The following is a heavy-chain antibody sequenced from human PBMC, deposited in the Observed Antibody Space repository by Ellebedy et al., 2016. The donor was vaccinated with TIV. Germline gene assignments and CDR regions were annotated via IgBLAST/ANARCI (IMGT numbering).Heavy chain of an antibody. CDR3: AKDSGPKYSYYGMDV. V-gene: IGHV3-74*01. CDR1: GFTFDDYA. J-gene: IGHJ6*02. D-gene: IGHD1-1*01. CDR2: INSDGSST. Sequence: LSLTCAASGFTFDDYAMHWVRQAPGKGLVWVSRINSDGSSTSYADSVKGRFTISRDNSKNTLYLQMNSLRAEDTAVYYCAKDSGPKYSYYGMDVWGQGTTVTVSS.